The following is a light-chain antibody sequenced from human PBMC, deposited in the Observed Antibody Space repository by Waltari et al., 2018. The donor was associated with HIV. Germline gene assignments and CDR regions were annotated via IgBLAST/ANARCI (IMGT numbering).Light chain of an antibody. V-gene: IGKV1-27*01. CDR2: GAS. Sequence: QMTQSPAPLSASVGDRVTITCRASQGISNYLAWYQQKPGKVPKFLIYGASTLQSGVPSRFSGSGSGTDFTLTISSLQPEDVATYYCQKYNSVPPWTFGQGTKVEIK. CDR3: QKYNSVPPWT. CDR1: QGISNY. J-gene: IGKJ1*01.